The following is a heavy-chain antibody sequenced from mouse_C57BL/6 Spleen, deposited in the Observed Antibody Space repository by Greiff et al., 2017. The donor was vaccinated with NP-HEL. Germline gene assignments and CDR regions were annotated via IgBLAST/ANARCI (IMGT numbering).Heavy chain of an antibody. D-gene: IGHD1-1*01. CDR1: GFNISDAW. CDR3: TRGSTALDY. CDR2: IRNKANNHAT. Sequence: EVQRVESGGGLVQPGGSMKLSCAASGFNISDAWMDWVRQSPEKGLEWVAEIRNKANNHATYSAESVKGRFTISRDDSKSSVYLQMNSLRAEDTGIYYCTRGSTALDYWGQGTTLTVSS. V-gene: IGHV6-6*01. J-gene: IGHJ2*01.